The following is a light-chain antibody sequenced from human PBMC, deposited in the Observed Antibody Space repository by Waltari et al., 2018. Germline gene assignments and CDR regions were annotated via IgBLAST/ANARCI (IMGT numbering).Light chain of an antibody. Sequence: EIILTQSPVTLSSSPGERATLSCRASQSVGSSLVWYQHKPGQPPRLLIYNASKRATGISDRLSGTGSGTDFTLTISSLEPEDFAVYYCQQRSHFYTFGPGTRVDVK. J-gene: IGKJ3*01. CDR1: QSVGSS. CDR2: NAS. CDR3: QQRSHFYT. V-gene: IGKV3-11*01.